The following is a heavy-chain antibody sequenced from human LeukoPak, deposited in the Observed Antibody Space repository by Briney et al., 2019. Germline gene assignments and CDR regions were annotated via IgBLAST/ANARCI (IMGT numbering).Heavy chain of an antibody. CDR2: ISGSSGYT. CDR1: GFTFSDYY. D-gene: IGHD4-17*01. V-gene: IGHV3-11*05. Sequence: GGSLILSCAASGFTFSDYYMSWIRQAPGKGLEWVSHISGSSGYTNYADSVKGRFTISRDNAKNSLHLQMNSLRAEDTAVYYCARARGNYVYYPFDYWGQGALVTVSS. CDR3: ARARGNYVYYPFDY. J-gene: IGHJ4*02.